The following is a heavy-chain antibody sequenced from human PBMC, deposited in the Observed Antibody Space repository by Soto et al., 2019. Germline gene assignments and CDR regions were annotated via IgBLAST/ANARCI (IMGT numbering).Heavy chain of an antibody. V-gene: IGHV4-4*02. D-gene: IGHD3-10*01. J-gene: IGHJ4*02. CDR2: ISHSGST. Sequence: QVQLQESGPGLVKPSGTLSLTCAVSGGSIRSSNWWSWVRQPPGKGLGWIGEISHSGSTNYNPSLKSRVTIAVDKSKHQFSLKLSSVTAADAAVYYCARCYGNIWGVFDYWGQGTLVTVSS. CDR3: ARCYGNIWGVFDY. CDR1: GGSIRSSNW.